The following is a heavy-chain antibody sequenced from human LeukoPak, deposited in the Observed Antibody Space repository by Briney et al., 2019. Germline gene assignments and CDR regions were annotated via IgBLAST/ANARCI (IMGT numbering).Heavy chain of an antibody. Sequence: PGGSLRLSCAASGFIFCGYWMSWVRQAPGRGLEWVANTNPDGSIKYYVDSVNGRFTISRDNAKNSLYLQMNSLRAEDTAVYYCVSGFLQWLYWGQGTLVTVSS. CDR2: TNPDGSIK. J-gene: IGHJ4*02. V-gene: IGHV3-7*01. D-gene: IGHD3-3*01. CDR3: VSGFLQWLY. CDR1: GFIFCGYW.